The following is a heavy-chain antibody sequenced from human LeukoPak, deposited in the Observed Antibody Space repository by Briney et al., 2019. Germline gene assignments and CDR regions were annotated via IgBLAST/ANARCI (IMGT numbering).Heavy chain of an antibody. V-gene: IGHV3-21*01. CDR1: GFSFSSYG. J-gene: IGHJ3*02. CDR3: ARGRDGYNLVDAFDI. D-gene: IGHD5-24*01. CDR2: ISSSSIYI. Sequence: GGSLRLSCATSGFSFSSYGMSWVRQAPGKGLEWVSSISSSSIYIYYADSLKGRFTISRDNAKNSPYLQMNSLRAEDTAVYYCARGRDGYNLVDAFDIWGQGIMVTVSS.